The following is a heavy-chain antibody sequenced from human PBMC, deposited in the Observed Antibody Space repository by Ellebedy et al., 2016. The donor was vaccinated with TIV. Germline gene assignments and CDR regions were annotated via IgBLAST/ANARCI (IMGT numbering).Heavy chain of an antibody. Sequence: GESLKISCAASGFTVSSSYMAWVRQAPGKGLEWVSILYSGGTTYYTDSVKGRFTISRDNAKKSLYLQMNRLRAEDTAVYYCTRDVAVKAKRDWGQGTLVTVSS. D-gene: IGHD3-10*01. CDR3: TRDVAVKAKRD. CDR1: GFTVSSSY. J-gene: IGHJ4*02. V-gene: IGHV3-53*01. CDR2: LYSGGTT.